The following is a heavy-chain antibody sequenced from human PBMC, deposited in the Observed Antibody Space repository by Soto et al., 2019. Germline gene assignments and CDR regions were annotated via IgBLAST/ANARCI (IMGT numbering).Heavy chain of an antibody. CDR1: GGTFSTNT. V-gene: IGHV1-69*08. CDR2: IIPRLGTV. Sequence: QVQLVQSGAEVKEPGSSVKVSCKASGGTFSTNTINWVRQAPGQGLEWMGRIIPRLGTVNYAQKFQGRVTITAEKSTTTASLELSSLRYEDTAVYYCARAGGRSGEYSCDFDYLGQGTLVTVSP. CDR3: ARAGGRSGEYSCDFDY. J-gene: IGHJ4*02. D-gene: IGHD1-26*01.